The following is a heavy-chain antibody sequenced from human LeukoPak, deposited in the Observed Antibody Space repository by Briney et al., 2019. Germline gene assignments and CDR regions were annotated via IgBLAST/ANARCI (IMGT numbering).Heavy chain of an antibody. CDR3: YIAAAGTLDY. Sequence: ASVKVSCKASGYTFTSYYMHWARQAPGQGLEWMGIINPSGGSTSYAQKFQGRVTMTRDTSTSTVYMELSSLRSEDTAVYYCYIAAAGTLDYWGQGTLVTVSS. D-gene: IGHD6-13*01. V-gene: IGHV1-46*03. CDR2: INPSGGST. CDR1: GYTFTSYY. J-gene: IGHJ4*02.